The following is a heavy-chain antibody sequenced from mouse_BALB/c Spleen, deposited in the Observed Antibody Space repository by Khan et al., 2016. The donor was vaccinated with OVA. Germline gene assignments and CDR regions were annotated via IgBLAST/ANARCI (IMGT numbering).Heavy chain of an antibody. D-gene: IGHD2-1*01. CDR3: ARSEYGNPFAY. CDR2: INPSNGDT. CDR1: GYTFTSFY. V-gene: IGHV1S81*02. J-gene: IGHJ3*01. Sequence: QVQLQQSGAELVKPGASVKISCKASGYTFTSFYMYWVKQRPGQGLEWIGGINPSNGDTHFYEKFKSKATLTVDKSSTTAYMQFSSLTSEDSAVYYCARSEYGNPFAYWGQGTLVTVSA.